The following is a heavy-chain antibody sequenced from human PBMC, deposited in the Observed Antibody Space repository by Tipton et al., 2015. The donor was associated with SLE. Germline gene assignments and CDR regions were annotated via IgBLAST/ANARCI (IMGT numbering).Heavy chain of an antibody. CDR1: GFTLSDSA. CDR2: VTSKVHSYAT. V-gene: IGHV3-73*01. CDR3: TFTTGGLEYRGLDV. Sequence: SLRLSCAASGFTLSDSAIHWVRQASGKGLEWVGRVTSKVHSYATASAASVKGRFTISRDDSKNTAYLEMTRLKTEDTAVYYCTFTTGGLEYRGLDVWGQGTTVTVSS. J-gene: IGHJ6*02. D-gene: IGHD3-3*01.